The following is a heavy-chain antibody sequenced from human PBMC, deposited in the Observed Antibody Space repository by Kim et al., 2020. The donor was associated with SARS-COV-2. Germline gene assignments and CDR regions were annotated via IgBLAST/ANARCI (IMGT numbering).Heavy chain of an antibody. J-gene: IGHJ4*02. CDR2: GATP. D-gene: IGHD6-13*01. V-gene: IGHV3-23*01. CDR3: ANPRQPDY. Sequence: GATPNYADAVQARFTVSRDNSKNTLYLQMSSRRAEDTAIYYCANPRQPDYWGQGTLVTVSS.